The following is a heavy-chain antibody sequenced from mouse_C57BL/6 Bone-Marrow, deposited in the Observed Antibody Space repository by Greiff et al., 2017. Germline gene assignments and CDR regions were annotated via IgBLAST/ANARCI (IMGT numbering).Heavy chain of an antibody. J-gene: IGHJ2*01. V-gene: IGHV3-6*01. CDR1: GYSITSGYY. Sequence: EVKLMESGPGLVKPSQSLSLTCSVTGYSITSGYYWNWIRQFPGNKLEWMGYISYDGSNNYNPSLKNRISITRDTSKNQFFLKLNSVTTEDTATYYCARSDYWGQGTTRTVSS. CDR2: ISYDGSN. CDR3: ARSDY.